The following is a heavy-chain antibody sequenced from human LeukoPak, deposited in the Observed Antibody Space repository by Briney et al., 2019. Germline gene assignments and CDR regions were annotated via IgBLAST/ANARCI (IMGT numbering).Heavy chain of an antibody. V-gene: IGHV3-30*04. CDR3: ARDMNVREAGATISGY. Sequence: HAGGSLRLSCAASGFTFSNYAIHWVRQAPGRGLEWVAIVSYDGTRKYHAEAVKGRFTISRDNSKNTVFLEMTSLRTEDTAVYYCARDMNVREAGATISGYWGQGTLVTVSS. D-gene: IGHD1-26*01. J-gene: IGHJ4*02. CDR2: VSYDGTRK. CDR1: GFTFSNYA.